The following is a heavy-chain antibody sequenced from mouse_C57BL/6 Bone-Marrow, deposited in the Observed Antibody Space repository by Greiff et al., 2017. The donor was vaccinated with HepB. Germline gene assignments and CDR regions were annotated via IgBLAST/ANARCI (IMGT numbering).Heavy chain of an antibody. CDR1: GFTFTDYY. V-gene: IGHV7-3*01. J-gene: IGHJ4*01. CDR3: ARLGGAMDY. Sequence: EVQVVESGGGLVQPGGSLSLSCAASGFTFTDYYMSWVRQPPGKALEWLGFIRNKANGYTTEYSASVKGRFTISRDNSQSILYLQMNALRAEDSATYYCARLGGAMDYWGQGTSVTVSS. D-gene: IGHD4-1*01. CDR2: IRNKANGYTT.